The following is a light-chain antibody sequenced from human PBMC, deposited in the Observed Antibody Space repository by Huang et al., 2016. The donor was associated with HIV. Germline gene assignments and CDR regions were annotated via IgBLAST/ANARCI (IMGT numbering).Light chain of an antibody. J-gene: IGKJ1*01. CDR3: QQYHSLPWT. V-gene: IGKV1-NL1*01. CDR1: QGIGHS. CDR2: ATS. Sequence: DIQMTQSPSSLSASVGDRVTITCRASQGIGHSLAWYQQKPEKAPRLLLYATSTLESVVPSRFSGSGSGTHYTLTINTLQPEDIASYYCQQYHSLPWTFGQGTKVEIK.